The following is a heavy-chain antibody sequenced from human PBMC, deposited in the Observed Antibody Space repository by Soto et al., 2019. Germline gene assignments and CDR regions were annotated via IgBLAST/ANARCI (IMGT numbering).Heavy chain of an antibody. CDR3: ARRGGGFLEWLSYTFFDY. CDR1: GGSISSSSYY. Sequence: QLQLQESGPGLVKPSETLSLTCTVSGGSISSSSYYWGWIRQPPGKGLEWIGSIYYSGSTYYNPSLKSRVTISVDTSKNQFSLKLSSVTAADTAVYYCARRGGGFLEWLSYTFFDYWGQGTLVTVSS. D-gene: IGHD3-3*01. J-gene: IGHJ4*02. V-gene: IGHV4-39*01. CDR2: IYYSGST.